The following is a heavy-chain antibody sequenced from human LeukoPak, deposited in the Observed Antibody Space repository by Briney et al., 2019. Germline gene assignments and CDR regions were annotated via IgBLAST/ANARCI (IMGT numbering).Heavy chain of an antibody. J-gene: IGHJ4*02. CDR1: GGSIRSSSYN. Sequence: TSETLSLTCTVSGGSIRSSSYNWGWIRQPPGKGLEWIGSILYTGTTFYNPSLKSRVTISVDTSKNQSSLRLTSVTAADTAVYYCARQTGSGLFILPGGQGTLVTVSS. CDR2: ILYTGTT. CDR3: ARQTGSGLFILP. V-gene: IGHV4-39*01. D-gene: IGHD3/OR15-3a*01.